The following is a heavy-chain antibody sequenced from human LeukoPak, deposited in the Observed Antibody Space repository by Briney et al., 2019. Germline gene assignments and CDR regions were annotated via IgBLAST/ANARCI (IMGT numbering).Heavy chain of an antibody. CDR2: INHGGST. CDR1: GGSLSGYY. Sequence: SETLSLTCAVYGGSLSGYYWTWIRQPPGKGLEWIGEINHGGSTNYNPSLKSRVTISVDTSNNQFSLKLSSVTAADTAVYFCAMYGGGTYWYFNLWGRGTLVTVSS. V-gene: IGHV4-34*01. CDR3: AMYGGGTYWYFNL. D-gene: IGHD2-15*01. J-gene: IGHJ2*01.